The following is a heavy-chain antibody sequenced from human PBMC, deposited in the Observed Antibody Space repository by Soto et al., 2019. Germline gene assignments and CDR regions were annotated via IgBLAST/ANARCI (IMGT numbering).Heavy chain of an antibody. CDR1: GYTFTNYG. Sequence: ASVKVSCKASGYTFTNYGTTWVRQAPGQGLEWLGWISAYNGNTNYAQSLQARVTMTTDTSASTAYMELRSLRSDDTAVYYCARDTSRISVAVDFDYWGQGTLVTVSS. V-gene: IGHV1-18*01. CDR2: ISAYNGNT. J-gene: IGHJ4*02. CDR3: ARDTSRISVAVDFDY. D-gene: IGHD6-19*01.